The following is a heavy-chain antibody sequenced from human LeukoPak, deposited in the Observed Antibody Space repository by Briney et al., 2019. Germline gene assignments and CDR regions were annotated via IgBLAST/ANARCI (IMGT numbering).Heavy chain of an antibody. D-gene: IGHD3-22*01. CDR1: GFTFSSYS. CDR3: ASHDSEGYFDY. Sequence: GGSLRLSCAASGFTFSSYSMNWVRQAPGKGLEWVSYISSSSSTIYYADSVKGRFTISRDNAKNSLYLQMNSLRAEDTAVYYCASHDSEGYFDYWGQGTLVTVSS. V-gene: IGHV3-48*01. CDR2: ISSSSSTI. J-gene: IGHJ4*02.